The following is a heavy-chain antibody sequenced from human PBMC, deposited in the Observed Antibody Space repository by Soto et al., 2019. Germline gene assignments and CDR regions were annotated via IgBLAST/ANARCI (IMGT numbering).Heavy chain of an antibody. CDR1: GFTFSSYG. J-gene: IGHJ4*02. V-gene: IGHV3-30*18. CDR2: ISYDGSNK. CDR3: AKDRLGSGGSPRYYFDY. Sequence: GGSLRLSCAASGFTFSSYGMHWVRQAPGKGLEWVAVISYDGSNKYYADSVKGRFTISRDNSKNTLYLQMNSLRAEDTAVYYCAKDRLGSGGSPRYYFDYWGQGTLVTVSS. D-gene: IGHD3-16*02.